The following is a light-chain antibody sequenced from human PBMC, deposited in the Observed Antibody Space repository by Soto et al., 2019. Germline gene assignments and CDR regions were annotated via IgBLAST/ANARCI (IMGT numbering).Light chain of an antibody. CDR2: DAS. Sequence: EIVLSQSPATLSLSPGERATLSCRASQSVSSCLAWYQQRPGQAPRLLIYDASNRATGIPARFSGSGSGTDFNLPISSLAPEDFAVYYCQQRSNWPRVTFGQGTRLEIK. V-gene: IGKV3-11*01. CDR1: QSVSSC. CDR3: QQRSNWPRVT. J-gene: IGKJ5*01.